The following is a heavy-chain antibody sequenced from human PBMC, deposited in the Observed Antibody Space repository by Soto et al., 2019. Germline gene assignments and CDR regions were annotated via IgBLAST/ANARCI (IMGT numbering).Heavy chain of an antibody. V-gene: IGHV1-69*13. CDR3: ASLSSSSPRGYYYGMDV. J-gene: IGHJ6*02. Sequence: SVKVSCKASGGTFSSYAISWVRQAPGQGLEWMGGIIPIFGTANYAQKFQGRVTITADESTSTAYMELSSLRAEDTAVYYCASLSSSSPRGYYYGMDVWGQGTTVTVSS. CDR1: GGTFSSYA. D-gene: IGHD2-2*01. CDR2: IIPIFGTA.